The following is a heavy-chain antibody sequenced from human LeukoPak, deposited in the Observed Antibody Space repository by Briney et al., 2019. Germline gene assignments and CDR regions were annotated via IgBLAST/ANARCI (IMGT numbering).Heavy chain of an antibody. CDR3: ARAMSTFGGVRNYFDS. J-gene: IGHJ4*02. Sequence: PGGSLRLSCAASGFTFTGHNMNWVRQPPGKGLEWVSFVSISSATIYYADSVKGRFRISRDNAKSSLDLEMNSLRAEDTAVYYCARAMSTFGGVRNYFDSWGQGILVTVSS. CDR1: GFTFTGHN. D-gene: IGHD3-16*01. V-gene: IGHV3-48*04. CDR2: VSISSATI.